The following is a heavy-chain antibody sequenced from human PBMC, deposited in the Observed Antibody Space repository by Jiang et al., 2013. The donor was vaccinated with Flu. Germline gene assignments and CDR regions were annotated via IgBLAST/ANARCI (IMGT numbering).Heavy chain of an antibody. CDR3: ARHSNSLDYYYYGMDV. Sequence: GAEVKKPGASVKVSCKASGYTFTSYDINWVRQATGQGLEWMGWMNPNSGNTGYAQKFQGRVTMTRNTSISTAYMELSSLRSEDTAVYYCARHSNSLDYYYYGMDVWGQGTTVTVSS. CDR1: GYTFTSYD. D-gene: IGHD4-11*01. CDR2: MNPNSGNT. J-gene: IGHJ6*02. V-gene: IGHV1-8*01.